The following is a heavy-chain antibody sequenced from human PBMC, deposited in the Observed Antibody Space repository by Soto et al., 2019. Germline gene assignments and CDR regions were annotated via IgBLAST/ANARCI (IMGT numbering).Heavy chain of an antibody. D-gene: IGHD3-9*01. Sequence: QVQLVESGGGVAQPGRSLRLSCVASIFSLRNYAMHWVRQAPGKGLEWVAVISYDGSSKYYADSVKGRFTISRDDSKETVYLQMSSLRPEDTAVYYCARGEHYDILTAYSSGWGKGTLVTVSS. V-gene: IGHV3-30*03. CDR2: ISYDGSSK. J-gene: IGHJ4*02. CDR3: ARGEHYDILTAYSSG. CDR1: IFSLRNYA.